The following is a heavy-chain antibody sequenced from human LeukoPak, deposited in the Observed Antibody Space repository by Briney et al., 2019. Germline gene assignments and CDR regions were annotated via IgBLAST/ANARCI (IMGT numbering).Heavy chain of an antibody. CDR3: ARDGIVGATAHYFDY. CDR2: INPSGGST. J-gene: IGHJ4*02. D-gene: IGHD1-26*01. Sequence: ASVKVSCKASGYTFTGYYMHWVRQAPGQGLEWMGIINPSGGSTSYAQKFQGRVTMTRDTSTSTVYMELSSLRSEDTAVYYCARDGIVGATAHYFDYWGQGTLVTVSS. CDR1: GYTFTGYY. V-gene: IGHV1-46*01.